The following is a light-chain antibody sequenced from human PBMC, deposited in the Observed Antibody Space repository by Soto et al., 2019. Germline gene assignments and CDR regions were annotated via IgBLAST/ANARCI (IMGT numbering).Light chain of an antibody. CDR3: QQYGSSPYT. Sequence: ELVLTQSPGTLSLSPGERATLSCRASQSVSSSYLGSYQQKPGRAPRLLIYGASSKATRIPGRFSGSGSGTAVTLTISRMEPEDFAVYYCQQYGSSPYTFGRGTKLEIK. CDR1: QSVSSSY. J-gene: IGKJ2*01. CDR2: GAS. V-gene: IGKV3-20*01.